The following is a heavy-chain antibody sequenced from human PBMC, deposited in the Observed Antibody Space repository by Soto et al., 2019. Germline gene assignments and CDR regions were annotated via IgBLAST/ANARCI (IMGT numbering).Heavy chain of an antibody. CDR3: GKDWGVYDSSGDFSDYFDY. V-gene: IGHV3-30*18. CDR2: ISSDGNKK. Sequence: VHLVQSGGGVVQPGRSLRLSCVASGFTFSADGMHWVRQAPGKGLEWVSAISSDGNKKDYGDSVKGRFTISRDNSKNTLDLQMNSLRAEDTAIYYCGKDWGVYDSSGDFSDYFDYWGQGTLVTVSS. D-gene: IGHD3-22*01. J-gene: IGHJ4*02. CDR1: GFTFSADG.